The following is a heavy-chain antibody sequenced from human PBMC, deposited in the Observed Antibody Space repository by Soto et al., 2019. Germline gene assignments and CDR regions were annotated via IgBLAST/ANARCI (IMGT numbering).Heavy chain of an antibody. D-gene: IGHD3-9*01. CDR1: EFSFSWYA. V-gene: IGHV3-30-3*01. Sequence: SLRLSCGASEFSFSWYAMHWIRQAPGKGLEWVAVISFDGNIIHYADSVKGRFIISRDNSKNTLYLQMHSLSGEDTAVYYCARTFDTITSYFDYWGQGTLVTVSS. J-gene: IGHJ4*02. CDR2: ISFDGNII. CDR3: ARTFDTITSYFDY.